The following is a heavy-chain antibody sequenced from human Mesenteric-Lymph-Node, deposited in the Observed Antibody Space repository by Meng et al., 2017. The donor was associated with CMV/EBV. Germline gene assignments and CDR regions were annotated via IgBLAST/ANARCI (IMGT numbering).Heavy chain of an antibody. D-gene: IGHD1-26*01. CDR3: ARVGRGGDYYGMDV. J-gene: IGHJ6*02. CDR1: GYTFTSYG. CDR2: INPNSGGT. Sequence: ASVKVSCKASGYTFTSYGISWVRQAPGQGLEWMGWINPNSGGTNNAQKFQGRVTMTRDTSISTAFMDLSSLISDDTAVYYCARVGRGGDYYGMDVWGQGTTVTVSS. V-gene: IGHV1-2*02.